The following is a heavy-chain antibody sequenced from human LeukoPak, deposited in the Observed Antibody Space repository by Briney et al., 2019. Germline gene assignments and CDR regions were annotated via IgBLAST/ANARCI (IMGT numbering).Heavy chain of an antibody. CDR3: ARDDYGGNAVSLAY. J-gene: IGHJ4*02. CDR1: GFSFSTYS. Sequence: GGSLRLPCAASGFSFSTYSMNWVRQTPGKGLEWLSYINSISSYKYYADSVKGRFTISRDNARNSLYLQMNSLRAEDTGVYYCARDDYGGNAVSLAYWGQGTLVTASS. CDR2: INSISSYK. D-gene: IGHD4-23*01. V-gene: IGHV3-21*01.